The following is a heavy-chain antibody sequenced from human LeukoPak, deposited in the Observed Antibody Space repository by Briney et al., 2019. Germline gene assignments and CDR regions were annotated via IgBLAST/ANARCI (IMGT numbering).Heavy chain of an antibody. CDR1: GGSISSGYY. D-gene: IGHD3-22*01. Sequence: PSETLSLTCTVSGGSISSGYYWGWIRQPPGKGLEWIGSIYYSGNTYYSPSLMSRVTISVDTSKNQFSLNLSSVIAADTAVYYCARAPHFFDTSGSRYYFDYWGQGALVTVSS. CDR3: ARAPHFFDTSGSRYYFDY. J-gene: IGHJ4*02. V-gene: IGHV4-38-2*02. CDR2: IYYSGNT.